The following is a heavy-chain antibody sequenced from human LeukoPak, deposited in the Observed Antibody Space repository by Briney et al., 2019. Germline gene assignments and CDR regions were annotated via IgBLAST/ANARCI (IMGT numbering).Heavy chain of an antibody. D-gene: IGHD2-2*02. J-gene: IGHJ4*02. V-gene: IGHV4-59*01. CDR2: IYYSGST. CDR3: ARGLSGYCSSTSCYTIFDY. CDR1: GGSISIYY. Sequence: SETLSLTCTVSGGSISIYYWSWIRQPPGKGLEWIGYIYYSGSTNYNPSLKSRVTISVDTSKNQFSLKLSSVTAADTAVYYCARGLSGYCSSTSCYTIFDYWGQGTLVTVSS.